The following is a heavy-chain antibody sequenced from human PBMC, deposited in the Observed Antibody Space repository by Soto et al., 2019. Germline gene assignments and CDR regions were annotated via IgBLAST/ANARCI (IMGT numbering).Heavy chain of an antibody. CDR3: ARDLTVVVSYYFDY. CDR1: GGSFSGYY. J-gene: IGHJ4*02. Sequence: LSLTCAVYGGSFSGYYWSWIRQPPGKGLEWIGEINHSGSTNYNPSLKSRVTITRDTSASTAYMELSSLRSEDTAVYYCARDLTVVVSYYFDYWGQGTLVTVSS. D-gene: IGHD3-22*01. CDR2: INHSGST. V-gene: IGHV4-34*01.